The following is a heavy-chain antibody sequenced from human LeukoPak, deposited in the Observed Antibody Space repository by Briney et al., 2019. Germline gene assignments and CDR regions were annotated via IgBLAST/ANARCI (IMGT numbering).Heavy chain of an antibody. CDR1: GGTFSSYA. CDR2: IIPIFGTA. Sequence: ASVKASCKASGGTFSSYAISWVRQAPGQGLEWMGGIIPIFGTANYAQKFQGRVTITADESTSTAYMELSSLRSEDTAVYYCARDCSGGSCYFDYWGQGTLVTVSS. V-gene: IGHV1-69*13. D-gene: IGHD2-15*01. J-gene: IGHJ4*02. CDR3: ARDCSGGSCYFDY.